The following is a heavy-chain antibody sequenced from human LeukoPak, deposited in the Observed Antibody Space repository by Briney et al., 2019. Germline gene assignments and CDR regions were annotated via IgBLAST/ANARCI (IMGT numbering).Heavy chain of an antibody. CDR1: GFTFSGYS. D-gene: IGHD3-16*02. Sequence: GSLRLSCAASGFTFSGYSINWVRQAPGKGLEWVSSISSSSDYIYYADSVKGRFTISRDNAKNSLYLQMNSLRAEDTAVYYCARDKHDYVWGSFRPNHYYYGMDVWGQGTTVTVSS. CDR2: ISSSSDYI. CDR3: ARDKHDYVWGSFRPNHYYYGMDV. J-gene: IGHJ6*02. V-gene: IGHV3-21*01.